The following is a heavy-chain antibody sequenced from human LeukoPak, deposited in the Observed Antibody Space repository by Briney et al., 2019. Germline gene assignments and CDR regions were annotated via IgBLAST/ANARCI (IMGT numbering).Heavy chain of an antibody. CDR2: IYSGGST. V-gene: IGHV3-53*01. Sequence: PGGSLRLSCAASGFTFSSNYMSWVRQAPGKGLEWVSVIYSGGSTNYADSVKGRFTISRDNSKNTLYLQMNSLRAEDTAVYYCAREYGDYGMDVWGQGTTVTVSS. CDR1: GFTFSSNY. J-gene: IGHJ6*02. D-gene: IGHD4-17*01. CDR3: AREYGDYGMDV.